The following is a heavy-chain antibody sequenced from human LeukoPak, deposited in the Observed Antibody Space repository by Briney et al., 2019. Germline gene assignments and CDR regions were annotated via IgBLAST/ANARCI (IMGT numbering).Heavy chain of an antibody. Sequence: ASVKVSCKASGGTFSSYAISWVRQAPGQGLEWMGWMNPNSGNTGYAQKFQGRVTMTRNTSISTAYTELSSLRSEDTAVYYCAREGPHDAFDIWGQGTMVTVSS. CDR3: AREGPHDAFDI. V-gene: IGHV1-8*02. CDR2: MNPNSGNT. CDR1: GGTFSSYA. J-gene: IGHJ3*02.